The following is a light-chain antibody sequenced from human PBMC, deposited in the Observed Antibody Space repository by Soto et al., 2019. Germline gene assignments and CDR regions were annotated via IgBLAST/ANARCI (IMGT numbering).Light chain of an antibody. J-gene: IGKJ2*01. Sequence: EIGMTQSPATLSVSPGERATLSCRASLSVTRNLAWYQHKPGQAPRLLIYGASTRATGVPARFSGSGSGTEFTLTISRLQSEDVAIYYCQQYSNWPPVYTFGQGTALQIK. CDR3: QQYSNWPPVYT. CDR1: LSVTRN. CDR2: GAS. V-gene: IGKV3-15*01.